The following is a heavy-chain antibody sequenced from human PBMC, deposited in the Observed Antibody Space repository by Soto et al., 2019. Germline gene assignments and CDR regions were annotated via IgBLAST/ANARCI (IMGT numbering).Heavy chain of an antibody. J-gene: IGHJ4*02. Sequence: GGSLRLSCVASGFTFSTYAMSWVRQAPGKGLEWVSAISGSGGGTYYADSVKGRFTISRDNSKNTLYLQMNSLRAEDTALYYCAKDHWGSYSGQGTLVTVSS. CDR1: GFTFSTYA. CDR3: AKDHWGSY. D-gene: IGHD3-16*01. V-gene: IGHV3-23*01. CDR2: ISGSGGGT.